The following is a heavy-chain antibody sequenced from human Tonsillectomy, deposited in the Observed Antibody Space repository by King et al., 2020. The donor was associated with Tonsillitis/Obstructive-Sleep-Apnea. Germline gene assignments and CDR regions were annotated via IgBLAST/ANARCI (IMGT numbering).Heavy chain of an antibody. J-gene: IGHJ3*02. V-gene: IGHV4-59*01. Sequence: VQLQESGPGLVKPSETLSLTCTVSGGSISSYYWSWIRQPPGKGLEWIGYIYYSGSTNYNPSLKSRVTISVDTSKNQFSLKLSSVTAADTAVYYCARYYDILTGYFAFDIWGHGTMVTVSS. D-gene: IGHD3-9*01. CDR1: GGSISSYY. CDR2: IYYSGST. CDR3: ARYYDILTGYFAFDI.